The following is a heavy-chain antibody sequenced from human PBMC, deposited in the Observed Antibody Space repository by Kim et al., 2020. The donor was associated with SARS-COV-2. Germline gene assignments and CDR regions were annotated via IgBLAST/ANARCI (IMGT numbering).Heavy chain of an antibody. J-gene: IGHJ3*02. Sequence: GGSLRLSCAASGFTFSSYGMHWVRQAPGKGLEWVAVIWYDGSNKYYADSVKGRFTISRDNSKNTLYLQMNSLRAEDTAGYYCAKSTVTTHDAFDIWCQGT. V-gene: IGHV3-33*06. CDR2: IWYDGSNK. CDR3: AKSTVTTHDAFDI. CDR1: GFTFSSYG. D-gene: IGHD4-17*01.